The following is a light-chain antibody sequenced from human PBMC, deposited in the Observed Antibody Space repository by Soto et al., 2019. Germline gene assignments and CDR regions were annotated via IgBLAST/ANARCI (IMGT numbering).Light chain of an antibody. CDR3: QQYGTSPPGVT. Sequence: IVLTQSPSTLSLSPGGRATLSCRASQSVSSNFLAWYQQKPGQAPRLLIYGASKRATGIPDRFRGSGSETDFTLTISGLEPEDFAVYYCQQYGTSPPGVTFGPGTKVDIK. V-gene: IGKV3-20*01. J-gene: IGKJ3*01. CDR1: QSVSSNF. CDR2: GAS.